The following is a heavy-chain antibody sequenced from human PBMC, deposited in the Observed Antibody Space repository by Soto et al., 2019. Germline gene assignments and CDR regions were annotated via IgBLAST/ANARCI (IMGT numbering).Heavy chain of an antibody. V-gene: IGHV1-2*04. Sequence: GASVKVSCKASGYTFTGYYMHWVRQAPGQGLEWMGWINPNSGGTNYAQKFQGWVTMTRDTSISTAYMELSRLRSDDTAVYYCARVGYDYIWGSYRSSGAFDIWGQGTMVTVSS. D-gene: IGHD3-16*02. J-gene: IGHJ3*02. CDR2: INPNSGGT. CDR3: ARVGYDYIWGSYRSSGAFDI. CDR1: GYTFTGYY.